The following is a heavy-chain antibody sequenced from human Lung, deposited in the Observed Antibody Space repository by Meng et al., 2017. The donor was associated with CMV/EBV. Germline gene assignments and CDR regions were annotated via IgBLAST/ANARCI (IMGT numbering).Heavy chain of an antibody. CDR2: ISYDGSKK. CDR1: GFTFSTYA. D-gene: IGHD5-18*01. V-gene: IGHV3-30-3*01. J-gene: IGHJ5*02. Sequence: LSLTCAVSGFTFSTYAMHWVRQAPGKGLQWVAVISYDGSKKYYADSVKGRFTISRDNSKNTLYLQMNSLRAEDTAIYYCARDVTPYSYGSIVRNWFDPWGQGTXVTVSS. CDR3: ARDVTPYSYGSIVRNWFDP.